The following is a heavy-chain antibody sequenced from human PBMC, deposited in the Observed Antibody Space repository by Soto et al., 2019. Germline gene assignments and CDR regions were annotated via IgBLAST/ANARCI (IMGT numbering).Heavy chain of an antibody. CDR3: AKDGAFIKYYDFWSGYWTPYDY. Sequence: GGSLRLSCAASGFTFSSYAMSWVRQAPGKGLEWVSAISGSGGSTYYADSVKGRFTISRDNSKNTLYLQMNSLRAEDTAVYYCAKDGAFIKYYDFWSGYWTPYDYWGQGTLVTVSS. V-gene: IGHV3-23*01. J-gene: IGHJ4*02. CDR2: ISGSGGST. CDR1: GFTFSSYA. D-gene: IGHD3-3*01.